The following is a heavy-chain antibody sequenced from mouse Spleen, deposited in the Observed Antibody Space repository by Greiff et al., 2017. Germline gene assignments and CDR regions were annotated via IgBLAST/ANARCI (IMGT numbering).Heavy chain of an antibody. J-gene: IGHJ4*01. D-gene: IGHD2-10*02. CDR2: ISSGGGNT. V-gene: IGHV5-9*04. Sequence: DVKLVESGGGLVKLGGSLKLSCAASGFTFSSYAMSWVRQTPEKRLEWVATISSGGGNTYYPDSVKGRFTISRDNAKNTLYLQMSSLKSEDTAMYYCARQRGYGNYVAMDYWGQGTSVTVSS. CDR1: GFTFSSYA. CDR3: ARQRGYGNYVAMDY.